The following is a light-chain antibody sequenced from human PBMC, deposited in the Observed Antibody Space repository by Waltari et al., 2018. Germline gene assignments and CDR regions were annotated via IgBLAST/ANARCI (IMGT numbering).Light chain of an antibody. J-gene: IGKJ1*01. CDR2: TAS. V-gene: IGKV1-39*01. CDR1: QSVSNY. CDR3: QQSYSTPRT. Sequence: DIQMTQSPSSLSASVGDRVTMTCRASQSVSNYLNWYQQKPGKAPKLPIYTASSLQSGVPPRFSGSGSGTDFTLTISSLQPEDFATYYCQQSYSTPRTFGQGTKVEIK.